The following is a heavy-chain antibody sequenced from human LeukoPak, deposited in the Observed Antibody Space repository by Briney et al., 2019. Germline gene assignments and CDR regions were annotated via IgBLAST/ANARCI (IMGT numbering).Heavy chain of an antibody. J-gene: IGHJ4*02. CDR2: ISSKADGGTT. Sequence: GGSLSLFCPPSGLTFCNGWTRWARQTPGKGLEWVGHISSKADGGTTDYAAPVKGRFTISKDGSENTLYLQMNSLKPEDTDVYYGTNSNYDSSCGYYFRYECWGQGTLVTVSS. V-gene: IGHV3-15*01. D-gene: IGHD3-22*01. CDR1: GLTFCNGW. CDR3: TNSNYDSSCGYYFRYEC.